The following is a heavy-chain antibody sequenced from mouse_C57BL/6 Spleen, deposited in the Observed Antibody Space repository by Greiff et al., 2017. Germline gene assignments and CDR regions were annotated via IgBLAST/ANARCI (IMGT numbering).Heavy chain of an antibody. Sequence: QVTLKESGPGILQSSQTLSLTCSFSGFSLSTSGMGVSWIRQPSGKGLEWLAHIYWDDDTRYHPSLKSRLTISKDTSRNQVFLKITILDTADTATYYCARSLDGYYPFAYWGQGTLVTVSA. CDR2: IYWDDDT. D-gene: IGHD2-3*01. CDR3: ARSLDGYYPFAY. CDR1: GFSLSTSGMG. V-gene: IGHV8-12*01. J-gene: IGHJ3*01.